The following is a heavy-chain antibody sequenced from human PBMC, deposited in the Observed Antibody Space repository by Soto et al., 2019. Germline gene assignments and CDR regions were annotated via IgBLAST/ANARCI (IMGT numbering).Heavy chain of an antibody. V-gene: IGHV4-61*01. D-gene: IGHD4-4*01. CDR2: IYYSGPS. CDR1: GGSVSRDSNF. J-gene: IGHJ4*02. Sequence: SETLSLTCTVSGGSVSRDSNFWSWIRQPPGKGLEWIGYIYYSGPSRYNPSLESRVTISIDSSKNQVSLTLTSVTAAYTAVYYCASGYSHYAHWGRGTLFTVSS. CDR3: ASGYSHYAH.